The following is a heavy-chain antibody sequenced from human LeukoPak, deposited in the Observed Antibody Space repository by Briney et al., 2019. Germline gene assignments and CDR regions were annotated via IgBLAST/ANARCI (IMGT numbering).Heavy chain of an antibody. CDR2: IYYSGST. D-gene: IGHD5-24*01. CDR3: ARVRDGYNYYFYYGMDV. V-gene: IGHV4-31*03. J-gene: IGHJ6*02. Sequence: PSQTLSLTCTVSGGSISSGGYYWSWIRQHPGKGLEWIGYIYYSGSTYYNPSLKSRVTISVDTSKNQFSLKLSSVTAADTAVYYCARVRDGYNYYFYYGMDVWGQGTTVIVSS. CDR1: GGSISSGGYY.